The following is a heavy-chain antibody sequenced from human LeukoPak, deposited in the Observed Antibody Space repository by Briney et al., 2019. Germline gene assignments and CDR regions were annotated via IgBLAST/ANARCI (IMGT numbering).Heavy chain of an antibody. Sequence: SVKVSCKASGGTFSSYAISWVRQAPGQGLEWMGGIIPIFGTANYAQKFQGRVTITADESTSTAYMELSSLRSEDTAVYYCARDRLNYYGSGGYSHYFDYWGQGTLVTVSS. CDR1: GGTFSSYA. CDR2: IIPIFGTA. V-gene: IGHV1-69*13. D-gene: IGHD3-10*01. J-gene: IGHJ4*02. CDR3: ARDRLNYYGSGGYSHYFDY.